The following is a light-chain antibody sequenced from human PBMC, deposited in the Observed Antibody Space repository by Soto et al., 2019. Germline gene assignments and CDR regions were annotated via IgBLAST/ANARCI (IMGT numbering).Light chain of an antibody. CDR2: RNN. J-gene: IGLJ2*01. CDR1: SSNIGSNY. V-gene: IGLV1-47*01. Sequence: QSVLTQSPSASGTPGQRVTISCSGSSSNIGSNYVYWYQQLPGAAPKLLISRNNRRPSRVPDRFSGSKSGTSASLAISGLRSADEADYYCAAWDDSLSGVVFGGGTKLTVL. CDR3: AAWDDSLSGVV.